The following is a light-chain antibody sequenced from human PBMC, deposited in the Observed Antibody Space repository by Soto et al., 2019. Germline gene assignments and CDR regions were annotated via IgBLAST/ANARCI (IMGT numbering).Light chain of an antibody. J-gene: IGLJ3*02. CDR1: YTDVGGYNR. Sequence: QSALTQPASVSGSPGQSITIPCTGTYTDVGGYNRVSWYQHHAGKGPKMLIFEVDNRPSGISDRFSGSKSGDTASLTISDLQAEDEADYYCVSYIESSLTHWVFGGGTQLTVL. V-gene: IGLV2-14*01. CDR2: EVD. CDR3: VSYIESSLTHWV.